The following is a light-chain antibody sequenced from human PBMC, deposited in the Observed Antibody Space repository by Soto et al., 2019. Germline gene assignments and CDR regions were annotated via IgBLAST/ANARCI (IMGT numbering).Light chain of an antibody. CDR1: SSDVGGYNY. Sequence: QSALTQPPSASGSPGQSVTISCTGTSSDVGGYNYVSWYQQHPGKAPQLMIYEVSKRPSGVPDRFSGSKSGNTASLTVSGLQAEDEADYYCSSYAGSPRGYVCGTGTKLTVL. V-gene: IGLV2-8*01. CDR3: SSYAGSPRGYV. CDR2: EVS. J-gene: IGLJ1*01.